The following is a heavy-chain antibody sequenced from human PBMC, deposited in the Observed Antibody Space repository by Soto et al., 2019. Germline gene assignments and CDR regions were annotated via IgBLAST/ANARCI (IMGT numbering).Heavy chain of an antibody. V-gene: IGHV4-31*03. CDR2: IYYSGST. D-gene: IGHD2-8*01. J-gene: IGHJ4*02. CDR1: GGSISSGGYY. CDR3: ARVQALGFGSVLMVYFDY. Sequence: SETLSLTCTVSGGSISSGGYYWSWIRQHPGKGLEWIGYIYYSGSTYYNPSLKSRVTISVDTSKNQFSLKLSSVTAADTAVYYCARVQALGFGSVLMVYFDYWGQGTLVAVSS.